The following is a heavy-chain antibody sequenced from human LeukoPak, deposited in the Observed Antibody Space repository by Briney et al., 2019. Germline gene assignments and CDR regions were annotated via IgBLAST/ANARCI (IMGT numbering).Heavy chain of an antibody. Sequence: GGSLRLSCATSGFSFSSYAMSWVRQAPGKGLEWVSGINWNGGSTGYADSVKGRFTISRDNAKNSLYLQMNSLRAEDTALYYCARGNYYDSSGYYNYWGQGTLVTVSS. CDR3: ARGNYYDSSGYYNY. J-gene: IGHJ4*02. D-gene: IGHD3-22*01. CDR2: INWNGGST. V-gene: IGHV3-20*04. CDR1: GFSFSSYA.